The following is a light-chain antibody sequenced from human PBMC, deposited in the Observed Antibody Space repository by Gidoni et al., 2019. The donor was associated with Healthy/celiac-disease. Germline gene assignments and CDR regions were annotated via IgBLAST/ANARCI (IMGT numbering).Light chain of an antibody. CDR2: NAS. V-gene: IGKV1-5*03. Sequence: DIQMTQSPSTLSESVGDRVTITCRASQSISSWLAWYQQKPGKAPTLLIYNASSLESGVPSRFSGSGSGTEFTLTISSLQPDDFATYYCQQYNSYSVTFGQGTKLEIK. J-gene: IGKJ2*01. CDR1: QSISSW. CDR3: QQYNSYSVT.